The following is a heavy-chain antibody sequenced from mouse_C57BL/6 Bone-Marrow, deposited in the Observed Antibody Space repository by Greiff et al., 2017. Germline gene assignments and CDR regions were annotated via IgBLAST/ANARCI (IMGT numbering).Heavy chain of an antibody. CDR1: GFNIKDDY. V-gene: IGHV14-4*01. D-gene: IGHD2-4*01. CDR2: IDPENGDT. CDR3: TTEDYWFAY. J-gene: IGHJ3*01. Sequence: VQLQQSGAELVRPGASVKLSCTASGFNIKDDYMHWVKQRPEQGLEWIGWIDPENGDTEYASKFQGKATITADTSSNTAYLQLSSLTSEDTAVYYCTTEDYWFAYWGQGTLVTVSA.